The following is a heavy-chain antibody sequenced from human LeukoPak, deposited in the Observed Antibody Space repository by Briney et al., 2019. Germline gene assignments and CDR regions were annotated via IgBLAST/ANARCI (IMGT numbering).Heavy chain of an antibody. Sequence: SETLSLTCAVSGGSISSSNWWSWVRQPPGKGLEWIGEIYHSGSTNYNPSLKSRVTISVDKSKNQFSLKLSSVSAADTAVYYCARRGSTVDWFDPWGQGTLVTVSS. CDR1: GGSISSSNW. CDR3: ARRGSTVDWFDP. V-gene: IGHV4-4*02. J-gene: IGHJ5*02. CDR2: IYHSGST. D-gene: IGHD4-23*01.